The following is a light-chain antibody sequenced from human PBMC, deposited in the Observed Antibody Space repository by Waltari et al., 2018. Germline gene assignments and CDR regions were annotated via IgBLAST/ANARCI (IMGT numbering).Light chain of an antibody. J-gene: IGLJ2*01. Sequence: QSVLTHPPPVSGAPGQTVPISCPGRGSNIRAGYVVPWYRQLPGKAPTLLISGVNTRPPGVSDRFSGSQFDTSASLAIAGLQADDEADYYCQSYDTTLSVVFGGGTKLTVL. CDR2: GVN. CDR3: QSYDTTLSVV. V-gene: IGLV1-40*01. CDR1: GSNIRAGYV.